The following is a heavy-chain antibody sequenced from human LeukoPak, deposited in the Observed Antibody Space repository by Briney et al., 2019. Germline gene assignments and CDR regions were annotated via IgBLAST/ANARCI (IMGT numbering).Heavy chain of an antibody. Sequence: TGGSLRLSCAASGLTFSSYGMHWVRQAPGKGLEWVAFIHFDGSTKYSGDSVKGRFTVSGDNSKNTLYLQMNSLRPEDTAVYYCAKDQCTRTSCDGYPGHWGQGTLVTVSS. CDR2: IHFDGSTK. J-gene: IGHJ4*02. D-gene: IGHD2-2*01. CDR3: AKDQCTRTSCDGYPGH. V-gene: IGHV3-30*02. CDR1: GLTFSSYG.